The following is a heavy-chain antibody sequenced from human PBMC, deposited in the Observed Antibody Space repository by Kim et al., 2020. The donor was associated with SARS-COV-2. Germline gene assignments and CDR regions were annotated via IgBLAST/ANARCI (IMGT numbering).Heavy chain of an antibody. D-gene: IGHD2-8*01. CDR1: GGPITAYY. CDR3: ARVPSGFYTNGYDY. CDR2: IYSSGTT. J-gene: IGHJ4*02. Sequence: SETLSLTCTVSGGPITAYYWTWIRQPPGKGLEWIGYIYSSGTTNYNPSLKSRVTISLETSKNQFSLKLYSVTAADTAVYYCARVPSGFYTNGYDYWGQG. V-gene: IGHV4-59*01.